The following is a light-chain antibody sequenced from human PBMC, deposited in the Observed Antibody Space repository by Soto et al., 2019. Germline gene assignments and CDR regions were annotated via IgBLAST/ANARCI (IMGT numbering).Light chain of an antibody. J-gene: IGKJ5*01. V-gene: IGKV3-11*01. CDR2: DAS. CDR3: QQRGNWPPIT. CDR1: QSVSSY. Sequence: EIVLTQAPATPFFSPGEKATLSCRASQSVSSYLAWYQQKPGQAPRLLIYDASNRATGIPARFSGSGSGADFTLTISSLEPEDFAVYYCQQRGNWPPITFGQGTRLEI.